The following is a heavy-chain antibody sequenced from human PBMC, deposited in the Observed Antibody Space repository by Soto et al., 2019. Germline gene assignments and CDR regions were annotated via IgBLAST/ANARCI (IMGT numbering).Heavy chain of an antibody. D-gene: IGHD3-10*01. J-gene: IGHJ4*02. Sequence: SETLSLTCTVSGGSISSYYWSWIRQPPGKGLEWIGYIYYSGSTNYNPSLKSRVTISVDTSKNQFSLKLSSVTAADTAVYYCARAITMVRGLGDFDYWGQGTLVTVSS. V-gene: IGHV4-59*01. CDR1: GGSISSYY. CDR3: ARAITMVRGLGDFDY. CDR2: IYYSGST.